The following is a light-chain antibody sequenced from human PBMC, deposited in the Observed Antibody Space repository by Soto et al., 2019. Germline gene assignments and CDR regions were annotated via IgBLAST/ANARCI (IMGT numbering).Light chain of an antibody. Sequence: QAVVTQSPSASASLGASVKLTCTLSSGHSSYDIAWHQKQPGKGPRYLMDLNNDGSHTKGDGIPDRFSGSSSGADRYLIISSLQSEDEADYYCETWGTGFQFFGGGTKLTVL. CDR1: SGHSSYD. J-gene: IGLJ2*01. V-gene: IGLV4-69*01. CDR3: ETWGTGFQF. CDR2: LNNDGSH.